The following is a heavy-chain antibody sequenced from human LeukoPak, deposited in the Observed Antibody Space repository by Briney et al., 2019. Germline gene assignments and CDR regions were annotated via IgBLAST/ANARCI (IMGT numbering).Heavy chain of an antibody. Sequence: GGSLRLSCVASGFTVSSNYMSWVRQTPGKGLESVARIKRQTEGWTTDYAAPVKGRFTISRDDSKSTLYLQMNSLETEDTAVYYCSRNADHDWWGQGTLVTVSS. CDR1: GFTVSSNY. J-gene: IGHJ4*02. CDR3: SRNADHDW. D-gene: IGHD1-14*01. CDR2: IKRQTEGWTT. V-gene: IGHV3-15*01.